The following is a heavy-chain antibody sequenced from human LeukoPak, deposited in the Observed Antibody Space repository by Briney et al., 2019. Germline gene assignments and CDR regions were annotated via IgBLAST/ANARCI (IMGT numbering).Heavy chain of an antibody. CDR1: GGSISSYY. CDR3: ARHLRRYSNYDY. CDR2: IYYSGST. J-gene: IGHJ4*02. Sequence: SETLSHTCTVSGGSISSYYWSWIRQPPGKRLEWIGYIYYSGSTNYNPSLKSRVTISVDTSKNQFSLKLSSVTAADTAVYYCARHLRRYSNYDYWGQGTLVTVSS. D-gene: IGHD4-11*01. V-gene: IGHV4-59*08.